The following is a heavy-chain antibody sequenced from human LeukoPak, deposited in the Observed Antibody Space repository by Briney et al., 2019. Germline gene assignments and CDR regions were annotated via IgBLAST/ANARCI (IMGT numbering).Heavy chain of an antibody. J-gene: IGHJ4*02. CDR2: INPNSGGT. CDR1: GYTFTGYY. D-gene: IGHD6-19*01. V-gene: IGHV1-2*02. Sequence: ASVKVSCKASGYTFTGYYMHWVRQAPGQGLEWMGWINPNSGGTNYAQKFQGRVNITRDTSISTSYMELSRLRSGGTAVYYCARFFSSGWYDYWGQGTLVSVSS. CDR3: ARFFSSGWYDY.